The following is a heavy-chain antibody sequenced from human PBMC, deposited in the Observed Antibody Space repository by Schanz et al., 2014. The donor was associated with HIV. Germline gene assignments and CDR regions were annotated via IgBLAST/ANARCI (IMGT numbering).Heavy chain of an antibody. Sequence: VRLVESGGGVVRPGRSLRLSCAASGFTFNNYAMTWVRQAPGKGLEWVSSISESGGRTYYADSVNGRFTISRDNSKNTLSLQMTALRTEDTAIYYCAKPEYDSSGNSQTHFDYWGQGTLVSVSS. V-gene: IGHV3-23*04. CDR2: ISESGGRT. CDR1: GFTFNNYA. J-gene: IGHJ4*02. D-gene: IGHD3-22*01. CDR3: AKPEYDSSGNSQTHFDY.